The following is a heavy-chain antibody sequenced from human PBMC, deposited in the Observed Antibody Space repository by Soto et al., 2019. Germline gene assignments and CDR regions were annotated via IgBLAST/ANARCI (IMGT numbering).Heavy chain of an antibody. J-gene: IGHJ4*02. CDR2: INHSGST. CDR1: GGSFSGYY. Sequence: QVQLQQWGAGLLKPSETLSLTCAVYGGSFSGYYWSWIRQPPGKGLEWIGEINHSGSTNYNPSLKSRVTISVDTSKNQFSLKLSSVTAADTAVYYCARDNYYGSGSLSRYWGQGTLVTVSS. CDR3: ARDNYYGSGSLSRY. D-gene: IGHD3-10*01. V-gene: IGHV4-34*01.